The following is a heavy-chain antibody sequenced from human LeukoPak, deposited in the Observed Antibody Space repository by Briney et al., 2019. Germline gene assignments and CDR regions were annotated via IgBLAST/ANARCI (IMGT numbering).Heavy chain of an antibody. V-gene: IGHV3-64D*09. CDR2: ISSNGGST. J-gene: IGHJ3*02. CDR3: VKGGYSGSLNYLLIPNDAFDI. D-gene: IGHD1-26*01. Sequence: PGGSLRLSCSASGFTFSSYAMHWVRQAPGKGLEYVSAISSNGGSTYYADSVKGRFTISRDNSKNTLYLRMSSLRAEDTAVYYCVKGGYSGSLNYLLIPNDAFDIWGQGTMVTVSS. CDR1: GFTFSSYA.